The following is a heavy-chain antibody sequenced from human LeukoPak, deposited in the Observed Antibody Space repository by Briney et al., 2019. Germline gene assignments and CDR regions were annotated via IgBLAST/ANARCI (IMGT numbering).Heavy chain of an antibody. J-gene: IGHJ3*02. V-gene: IGHV3-11*01. CDR3: AKPITMVRGDAFDI. CDR2: ISSSGSTI. CDR1: GFTFSDYY. D-gene: IGHD3-10*01. Sequence: GGSLRLSCAASGFTFSDYYMSWIRQAPGKGLEWVSYISSSGSTIYYADSVKGRFTISRDNAKNSLYLQMNSLRAEDTAVYYCAKPITMVRGDAFDIWGQGTMVTVSS.